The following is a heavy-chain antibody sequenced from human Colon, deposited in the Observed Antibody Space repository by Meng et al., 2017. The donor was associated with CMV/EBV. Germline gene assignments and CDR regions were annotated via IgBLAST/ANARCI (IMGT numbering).Heavy chain of an antibody. CDR1: GFTFSSYA. D-gene: IGHD3-3*01. CDR3: AKGKSYYDFWSGYYFDY. CDR2: IYSGGSST. J-gene: IGHJ4*02. Sequence: GGSLRLSCAASGFTFSSYAMSWVRQAPGKGLEWVSVIYSGGSSTYYADSVKGRFTISRDNSKNTLYLQMNSLRAEDTAVYYCAKGKSYYDFWSGYYFDYWGQGTLVTVSS. V-gene: IGHV3-23*03.